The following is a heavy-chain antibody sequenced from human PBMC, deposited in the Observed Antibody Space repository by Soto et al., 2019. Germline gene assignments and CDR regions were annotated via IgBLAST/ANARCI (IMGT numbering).Heavy chain of an antibody. CDR2: ISAYNGNT. J-gene: IGHJ3*02. CDR1: GYTFTSYG. D-gene: IGHD6-19*01. CDR3: ARSIRQWLVPGPSYAFDI. Sequence: QVQLVQSGAEVKKPGASVKVSCKASGYTFTSYGISWVRQAPGQGLEWMGWISAYNGNTNYAQKLQGRVTMTTDTPTSTAYMELRSLRSDDTAVYYCARSIRQWLVPGPSYAFDIWGQGTMVTVSS. V-gene: IGHV1-18*01.